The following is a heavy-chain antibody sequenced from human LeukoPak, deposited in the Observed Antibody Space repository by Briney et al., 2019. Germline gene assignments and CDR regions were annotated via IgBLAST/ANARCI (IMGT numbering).Heavy chain of an antibody. CDR2: MNPNSGNT. CDR3: ARGLKLYYDFWSGYYTGAFDI. CDR1: GYTFTSYD. D-gene: IGHD3-3*01. Sequence: ASVKVSCKASGYTFTSYDINWVRQATGQGLEWMGWMNPNSGNTGYAQKFQGRVTITRNTSISTAYMELSSLRSEDTAVYYCARGLKLYYDFWSGYYTGAFDIWGQGTMVTVSS. J-gene: IGHJ3*02. V-gene: IGHV1-8*03.